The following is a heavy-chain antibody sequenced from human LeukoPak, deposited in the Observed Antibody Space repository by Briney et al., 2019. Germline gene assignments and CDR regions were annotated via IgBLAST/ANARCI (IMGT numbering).Heavy chain of an antibody. V-gene: IGHV3-9*01. CDR3: AKDANSGSYYPNWFDP. CDR2: ISWNSGSI. CDR1: GFTFDDYA. Sequence: GGSLRLSCAASGFTFDDYAMHWVRQAPGKGLEWVSGISWNSGSIGYADSVKGRFTISRDNAKNSLYLQMNRLRAEDTALYYCAKDANSGSYYPNWFDPWGQGTLVTVSS. D-gene: IGHD1-26*01. J-gene: IGHJ5*02.